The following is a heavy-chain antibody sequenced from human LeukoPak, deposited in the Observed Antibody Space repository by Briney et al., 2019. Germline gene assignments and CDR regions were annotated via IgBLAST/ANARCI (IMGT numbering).Heavy chain of an antibody. CDR1: GGSITGSY. CDR3: ARGGNWFDA. D-gene: IGHD3-10*01. Sequence: PSETLSLTCTVSGGSITGSYWSWIRQPAGKGPQWIGRIYSSGRTNYNPFLHSRVTISVDTSRSPLSLKLIHVTATDTAMYYCARGGNWFDAGGQGTLVTVSS. V-gene: IGHV4-4*07. J-gene: IGHJ5*02. CDR2: IYSSGRT.